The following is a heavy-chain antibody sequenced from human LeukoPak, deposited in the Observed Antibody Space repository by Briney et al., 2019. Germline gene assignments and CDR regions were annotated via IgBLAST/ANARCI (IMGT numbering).Heavy chain of an antibody. V-gene: IGHV4-31*03. Sequence: SETLSLTCTVSGGSISSGGYYWSWIRQHPGKGLEWIGYIYYSGSTYYNPSLKSRVTISVDTSKNQFSLKLSSVTAADTAVYYCAREGIKEGANWFDPWGQGTLVTVSS. CDR3: AREGIKEGANWFDP. CDR2: IYYSGST. D-gene: IGHD1-14*01. CDR1: GGSISSGGYY. J-gene: IGHJ5*02.